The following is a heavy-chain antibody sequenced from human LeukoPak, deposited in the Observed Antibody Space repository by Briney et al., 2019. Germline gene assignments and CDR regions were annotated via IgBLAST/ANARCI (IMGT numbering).Heavy chain of an antibody. CDR2: VYYTGST. D-gene: IGHD5-12*01. CDR1: GDSLSTYY. CDR3: ARVYGGGYDFRGAFDI. V-gene: IGHV4-59*01. J-gene: IGHJ3*02. Sequence: AETLSLTCTVSGDSLSTYYCIWIRQPPGKGLEYIGYVYYTGSTNYNPSLKSRVTISVDTSKNQFSLKLSSVTAADTAVYYCARVYGGGYDFRGAFDIWGQGTMVTVSS.